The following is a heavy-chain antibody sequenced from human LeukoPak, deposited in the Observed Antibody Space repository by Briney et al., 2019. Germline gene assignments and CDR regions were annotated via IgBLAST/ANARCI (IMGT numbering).Heavy chain of an antibody. Sequence: GGSLRLSCAASGFTFSSYAMSWVRQAPGKGLEWVSAISGSGGSTYYADSVKGRFTISRDNSKNTLYLQMNSLRAEDTAVYYCAKGMGREDIVVVPAAQTDAFDIWGQETMVTVSS. CDR3: AKGMGREDIVVVPAAQTDAFDI. D-gene: IGHD2-2*01. CDR1: GFTFSSYA. J-gene: IGHJ3*02. CDR2: ISGSGGST. V-gene: IGHV3-23*01.